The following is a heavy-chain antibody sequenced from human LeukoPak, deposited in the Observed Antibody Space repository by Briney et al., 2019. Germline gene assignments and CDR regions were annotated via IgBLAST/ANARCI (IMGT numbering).Heavy chain of an antibody. CDR3: ARGSSAGASLRHDY. CDR2: IKQDGSEE. CDR1: GFTFSSYW. Sequence: GGSLRLSCAASGFTFSSYWMCWVRQAPGKGLEWVANIKQDGSEENFVDSVKGRFTISRDNAKKSLYLQMNSLRAEDTAVYYCARGSSAGASLRHDYWGQGTLVTVSS. V-gene: IGHV3-7*01. D-gene: IGHD1-26*01. J-gene: IGHJ4*02.